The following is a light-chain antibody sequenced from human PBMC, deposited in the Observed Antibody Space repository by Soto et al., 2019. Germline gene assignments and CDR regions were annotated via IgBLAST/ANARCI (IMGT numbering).Light chain of an antibody. CDR2: AAS. Sequence: DIQMTQSPSSLSASVGDRVTITCRASQSISSYLNWYQQKPGKAPKLLIYAASSLQSGVPSRFSGSGSGTDFPLTFSSLQPEDFATYYCQQGYSTPYTFGQGTKLEIK. V-gene: IGKV1-39*01. CDR1: QSISSY. CDR3: QQGYSTPYT. J-gene: IGKJ2*01.